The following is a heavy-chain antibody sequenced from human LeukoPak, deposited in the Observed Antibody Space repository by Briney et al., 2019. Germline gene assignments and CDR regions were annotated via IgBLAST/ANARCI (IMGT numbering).Heavy chain of an antibody. V-gene: IGHV3-33*01. CDR1: GFTFSRNG. J-gene: IGHJ6*02. Sequence: GGSLRLSCVASGFTFSRNGMHWVRQAPGKGLEWVAVIWYDGSNKYYADSVKGRFTISRGNSKNTLYLQMNSPRAEDTAVYYCASSRLNYFYAMDIWGQGTTVTVSS. CDR3: ASSRLNYFYAMDI. CDR2: IWYDGSNK.